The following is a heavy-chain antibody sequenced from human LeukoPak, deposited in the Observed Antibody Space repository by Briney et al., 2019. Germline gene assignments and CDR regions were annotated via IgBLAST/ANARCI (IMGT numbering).Heavy chain of an antibody. J-gene: IGHJ4*02. D-gene: IGHD6-13*01. CDR2: INPNSGGT. CDR1: GYIFTGYY. V-gene: IGHV1-2*02. Sequence: ASVKVSCKASGYIFTGYYMHWVRQAPGQGLEWMGWINPNSGGTKYAQQFQGRVTVTRDTFISTAYMELSRLTSDDTAVYYCARGEGDSSSWPLNYWGQGTLVPVSS. CDR3: ARGEGDSSSWPLNY.